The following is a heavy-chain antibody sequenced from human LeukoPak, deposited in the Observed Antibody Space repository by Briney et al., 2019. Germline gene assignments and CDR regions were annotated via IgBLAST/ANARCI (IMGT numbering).Heavy chain of an antibody. J-gene: IGHJ4*02. V-gene: IGHV1-46*01. D-gene: IGHD1-26*01. Sequence: GASVKVSCKASGYTFTSYYIHWVRQAPGQGLEWMGIINPSGGSTSYAQKFQGRVTMTRDMSTSTVYMELGSLRSEDTAVYYCARDQSSGSSLLYWGQGTLVTVSS. CDR2: INPSGGST. CDR1: GYTFTSYY. CDR3: ARDQSSGSSLLY.